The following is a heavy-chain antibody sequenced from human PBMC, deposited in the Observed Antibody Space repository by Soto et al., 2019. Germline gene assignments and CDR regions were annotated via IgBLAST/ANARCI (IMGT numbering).Heavy chain of an antibody. CDR3: ARGFSMVVVAPGN. D-gene: IGHD3-22*01. V-gene: IGHV1-3*01. J-gene: IGHJ4*02. CDR2: INAGNGNT. Sequence: ASVKVSCKASGYTFTSYAMHWVRQAPGQRLEWMGWINAGNGNTKYSQKFQGRVTITRDTSASTAYMELSSLRPEDTAVYYCARGFSMVVVAPGNWGQGTLVTVSS. CDR1: GYTFTSYA.